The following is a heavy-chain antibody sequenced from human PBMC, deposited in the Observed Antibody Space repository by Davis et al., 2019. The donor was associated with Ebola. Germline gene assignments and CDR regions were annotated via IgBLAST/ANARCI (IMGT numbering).Heavy chain of an antibody. CDR2: IYPGDSDT. CDR3: AKRSRAALYGEGWFDP. D-gene: IGHD4-17*01. CDR1: GYSFTDYW. Sequence: GESLKISCKVSGYSFTDYWIGWVRQMPGKGLSLFGLIYPGDSDTRYSPSFQGQVTISADKSISTAYLQWSSLKASDTAMYYCAKRSRAALYGEGWFDPWGQGTLVTVSS. V-gene: IGHV5-51*01. J-gene: IGHJ5*02.